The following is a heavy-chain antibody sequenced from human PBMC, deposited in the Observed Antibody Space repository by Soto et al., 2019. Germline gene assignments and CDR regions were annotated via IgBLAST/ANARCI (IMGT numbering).Heavy chain of an antibody. V-gene: IGHV1-18*01. CDR3: ARVVTRSGYYVWFDP. CDR2: ISAYNGNT. D-gene: IGHD3-3*01. Sequence: ASVKVSCQASGYTFTSDGISWVRQAPGQGLEWMGWISAYNGNTNYAQKLQGRVTMTTDTSTSTAYMELRSLRSDDTAVYYCARVVTRSGYYVWFDPWGQGTLVTVSS. J-gene: IGHJ5*02. CDR1: GYTFTSDG.